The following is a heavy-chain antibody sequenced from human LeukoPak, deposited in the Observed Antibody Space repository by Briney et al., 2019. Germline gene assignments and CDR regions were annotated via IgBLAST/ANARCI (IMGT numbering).Heavy chain of an antibody. Sequence: PSETLSLTCTVSGDSISNYYWSWVRQLPGKGLEWIGYIYPSGSTNYSLSLKSRVTISLDTSKNQFSLNLNSVAAADTAVYYCARHPRPAIHWYFDLWGRGTLVTVSS. V-gene: IGHV4-4*09. D-gene: IGHD3-3*01. CDR2: IYPSGST. CDR1: GDSISNYY. J-gene: IGHJ2*01. CDR3: ARHPRPAIHWYFDL.